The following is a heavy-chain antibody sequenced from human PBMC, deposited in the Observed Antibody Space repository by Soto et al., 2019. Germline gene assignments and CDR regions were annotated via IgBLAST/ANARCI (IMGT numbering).Heavy chain of an antibody. V-gene: IGHV3-23*01. CDR3: AKAPRGVVPADYRNYYGMDV. J-gene: IGHJ6*02. Sequence: GGSLRLSCAASGFTFSSYAMSWGRQAPGKGLEWVSAISGSGGSTYYADSVKGRFTISRDNSKNTLYLQMNSLRAEDTAVYYCAKAPRGVVPADYRNYYGMDVWGQGTTVTVSS. CDR2: ISGSGGST. CDR1: GFTFSSYA. D-gene: IGHD2-2*01.